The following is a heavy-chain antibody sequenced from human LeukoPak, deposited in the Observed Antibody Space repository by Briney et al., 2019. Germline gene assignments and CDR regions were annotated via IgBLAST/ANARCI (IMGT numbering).Heavy chain of an antibody. D-gene: IGHD3-10*01. Sequence: GGSLRLSCAASGFTFSSYSMNWVRQAPGKGLEWVSYISSSSSTIYYADSVKGRFTISRDNAKNSLYLQMNSLRDEDTAVYYCARGSHYGSGSYYNRKNWFDPWGQGTLVTVSS. CDR1: GFTFSSYS. CDR3: ARGSHYGSGSYYNRKNWFDP. CDR2: ISSSSSTI. V-gene: IGHV3-48*02. J-gene: IGHJ5*02.